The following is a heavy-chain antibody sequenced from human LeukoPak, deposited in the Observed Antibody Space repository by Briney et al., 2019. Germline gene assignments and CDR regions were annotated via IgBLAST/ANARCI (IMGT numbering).Heavy chain of an antibody. V-gene: IGHV1-2*02. CDR3: TISSDTQAAAAAGFDP. Sequence: GASVKVSCKTSGYQFSDHFMHWVRQAPAQGLEWMAWMNPYNGVTKYAQKFQDRVTVTSDTSINTARSELRSPTSDERAISYITISSDTQAAAAAGFDPCGEGT. J-gene: IGHJ5*02. CDR2: MNPYNGVT. CDR1: GYQFSDHF. D-gene: IGHD6-13*01.